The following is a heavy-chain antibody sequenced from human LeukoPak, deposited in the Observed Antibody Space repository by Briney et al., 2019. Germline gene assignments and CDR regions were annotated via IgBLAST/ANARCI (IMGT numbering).Heavy chain of an antibody. CDR3: ARGSEEYYDILTGHPVDY. CDR2: IKQDGSEK. D-gene: IGHD3-9*01. V-gene: IGHV3-7*01. CDR1: GFSVSGYW. J-gene: IGHJ4*02. Sequence: GGSLRLSCAVSGFSVSGYWMTWVRQAPGKGLEWVANIKQDGSEKNYVDSVKGRFTISRDNDENSLFLQMNSLRVEDTAVYYCARGSEEYYDILTGHPVDYWGQGTLATVYS.